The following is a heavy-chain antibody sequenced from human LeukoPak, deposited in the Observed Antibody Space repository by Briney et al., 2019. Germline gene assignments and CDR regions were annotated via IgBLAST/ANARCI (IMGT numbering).Heavy chain of an antibody. V-gene: IGHV3-23*05. Sequence: GGSLRLSCAASGFTFSSYAMSWVRQAPGKGLEWVSVVYHSGNTDYADSVKGRFTISRDNSKNTVYLQMSSLRAEDTAVYYCARVRVTGYSNFAYWGQGTLVTVSS. CDR2: VYHSGNT. D-gene: IGHD3-9*01. CDR3: ARVRVTGYSNFAY. CDR1: GFTFSSYA. J-gene: IGHJ4*02.